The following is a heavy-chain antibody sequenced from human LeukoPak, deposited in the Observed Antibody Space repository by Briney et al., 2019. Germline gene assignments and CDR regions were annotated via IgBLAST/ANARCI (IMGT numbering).Heavy chain of an antibody. CDR2: ISNDGNNK. CDR3: ARPDDSESFYRANHY. CDR1: GFSFNSYP. J-gene: IGHJ4*02. D-gene: IGHD3-10*01. Sequence: PGRSLRLSCAASGFSFNSYPMHWVRQAPGKGLEWVAVISNDGNNKYADSVKGRFTISRDNSNNTLSLQMNGLRDEDTAVYYCARPDDSESFYRANHYWGRGTLVTVS. V-gene: IGHV3-30*04.